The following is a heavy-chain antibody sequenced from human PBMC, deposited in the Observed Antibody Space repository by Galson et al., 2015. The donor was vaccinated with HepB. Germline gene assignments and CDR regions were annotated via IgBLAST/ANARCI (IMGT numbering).Heavy chain of an antibody. CDR2: ISYDGSNK. CDR3: ARESSRVRGVIGWFDP. J-gene: IGHJ5*02. Sequence: SLRLSCAASGFTFSSYAMHWVRQAPGKGLEWVAVISYDGSNKYYADSVKGRFTISRDNSKNTLYLQMNSLRAEDTAVYYCARESSRVRGVIGWFDPWGQGTLVTVSS. D-gene: IGHD3-10*01. V-gene: IGHV3-30-3*01. CDR1: GFTFSSYA.